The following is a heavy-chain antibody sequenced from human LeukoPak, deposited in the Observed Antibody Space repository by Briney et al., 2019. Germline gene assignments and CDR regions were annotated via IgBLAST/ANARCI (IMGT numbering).Heavy chain of an antibody. D-gene: IGHD1-26*01. Sequence: SETLSLTCTVSGVSISSCYWSWIRQPPGEGLEWIGYSYYTGITYYNSSLKSRVTISVDTSKNQFSLKLSSVTAADTAVYYCARRSGNYFDYWGQGTLVTVSS. J-gene: IGHJ4*02. V-gene: IGHV4-59*08. CDR1: GVSISSCY. CDR2: SYYTGIT. CDR3: ARRSGNYFDY.